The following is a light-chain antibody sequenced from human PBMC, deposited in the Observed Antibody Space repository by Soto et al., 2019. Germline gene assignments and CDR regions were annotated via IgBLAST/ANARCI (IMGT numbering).Light chain of an antibody. V-gene: IGKV4-1*01. Sequence: DIVMTQSPDSLAVSLGERATINCKSSQSVFYSSNNKNYLAWYQHKPGQPPKLLIYWASTRESGVPDRFSGSGSGTDFTPTISSLQAEDVAVYYCQQYYSTPWTFGQGTKVDIK. CDR1: QSVFYSSNNKNY. CDR3: QQYYSTPWT. J-gene: IGKJ1*01. CDR2: WAS.